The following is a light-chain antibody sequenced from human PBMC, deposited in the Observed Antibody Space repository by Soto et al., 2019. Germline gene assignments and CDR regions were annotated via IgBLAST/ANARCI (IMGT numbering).Light chain of an antibody. CDR2: GNS. J-gene: IGLJ1*01. CDR1: SSNIGAGYD. CDR3: QSYDSSLRGV. V-gene: IGLV1-40*01. Sequence: QSVLTQPPSVSGAPGQRVTISCTGSSSNIGAGYDVHWCQQLPGTAPKLLIYGNSNRPSGVPDRFSGSKSGTSASLAITGLQAEDEAEYYCQSYDSSLRGVFRTGTKVTVL.